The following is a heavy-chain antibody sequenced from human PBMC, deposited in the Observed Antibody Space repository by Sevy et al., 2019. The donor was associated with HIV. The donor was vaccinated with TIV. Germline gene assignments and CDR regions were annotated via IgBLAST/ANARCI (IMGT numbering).Heavy chain of an antibody. CDR1: GFTFSSYS. CDR2: ISSSSSYI. CDR3: ARERGIVVVVAATHDAFDI. Sequence: GGSLRLSCAASGFTFSSYSMNWVRQAPGKGLEWVSSISSSSSYIYYADSVKGRFTISRDNAKNSLYLQMNSLRAEDMAGYYCARERGIVVVVAATHDAFDIWGQGTMVTV. J-gene: IGHJ3*02. V-gene: IGHV3-21*01. D-gene: IGHD2-15*01.